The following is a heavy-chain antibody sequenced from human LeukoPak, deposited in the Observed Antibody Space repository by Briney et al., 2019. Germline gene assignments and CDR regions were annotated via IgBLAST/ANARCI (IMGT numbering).Heavy chain of an antibody. D-gene: IGHD3-10*01. CDR1: GFTFSSYP. V-gene: IGHV3-30-3*01. Sequence: PGGSLRLSCAASGFTFSSYPMHWVRQAPGKGLEWVTFISYDGSNNYYADSVRGRFTISRDNSRNTLYLQMNSLRADDTAVYYCVRGVGVYGTGCYSSPYYSGLDVWGQGTTVTVSS. J-gene: IGHJ6*02. CDR2: ISYDGSNN. CDR3: VRGVGVYGTGCYSSPYYSGLDV.